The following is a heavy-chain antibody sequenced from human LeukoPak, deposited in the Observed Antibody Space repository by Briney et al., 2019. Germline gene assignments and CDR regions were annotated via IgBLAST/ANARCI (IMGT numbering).Heavy chain of an antibody. D-gene: IGHD3-22*01. CDR1: GYTFTSYG. J-gene: IGHJ4*02. V-gene: IGHV1-18*01. CDR3: PSAPDYYDRSGYYWAGWPVQY. Sequence: ASVKVSRKASGYTFTSYGISWVRQAPGQGLEWMGWISANNGNTNYAQKFQGRVTMTRDTSISTAYMELSRLRSDDTAVYYCPSAPDYYDRSGYYWAGWPVQYWGQGTLVTVSS. CDR2: ISANNGNT.